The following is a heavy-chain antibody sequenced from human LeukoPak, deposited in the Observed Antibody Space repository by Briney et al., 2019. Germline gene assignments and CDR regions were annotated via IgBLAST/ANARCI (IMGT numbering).Heavy chain of an antibody. CDR3: ARPGGTTVTPRDWYFDL. V-gene: IGHV5-51*01. J-gene: IGHJ2*01. CDR1: GYTFTNYW. D-gene: IGHD4-17*01. CDR2: TYPGDSDT. Sequence: GESLKISCKGSGYTFTNYWIAWVRLMPGKGLEWMGITYPGDSDTRYSPSFQGQVTISGDKSINTAYLQWSSLKTSDTAMYYCARPGGTTVTPRDWYFDLWGRGTLVTVSS.